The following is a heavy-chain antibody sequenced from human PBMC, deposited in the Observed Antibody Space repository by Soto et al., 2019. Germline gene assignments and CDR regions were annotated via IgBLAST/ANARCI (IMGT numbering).Heavy chain of an antibody. CDR3: ARHVSSRCAAGNATVY. Sequence: SETLSLTCTVSGGSISSSSYYWGWIRQPPGKGLEWIGSIYYSGSTYYNPSLKSRVTISVDTSKNQFSLKLSPVTAADTAVYYCARHVSSRCAAGNATVYWCQGPLVTVFS. D-gene: IGHD6-13*01. J-gene: IGHJ4*02. CDR1: GGSISSSSYY. CDR2: IYYSGST. V-gene: IGHV4-39*01.